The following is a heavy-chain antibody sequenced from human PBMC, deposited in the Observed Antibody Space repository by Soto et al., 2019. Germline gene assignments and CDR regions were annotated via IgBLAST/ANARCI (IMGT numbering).Heavy chain of an antibody. V-gene: IGHV4-34*01. Sequence: SETLSLTCAVYGGSFSGYYWSWIRQPPGKGLEWIGEINHSGSTNYNPSLKSRVTISVDTSKNQFSLKLSSVTAADTAVYYCASLVGVYDYIWGTEPADAFDIWGQGTMVTVSS. D-gene: IGHD3-16*01. CDR3: ASLVGVYDYIWGTEPADAFDI. CDR2: INHSGST. CDR1: GGSFSGYY. J-gene: IGHJ3*02.